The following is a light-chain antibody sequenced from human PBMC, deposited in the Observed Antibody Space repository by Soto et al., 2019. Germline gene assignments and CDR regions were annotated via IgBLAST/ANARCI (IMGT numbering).Light chain of an antibody. CDR3: QSYDSSNVV. J-gene: IGLJ2*01. Sequence: NFMLTQPHSVSESPGKTVTISCTGSSGSIASNYVQWYQQRPGSAPTTVIYEDNQRPSVVPDRFSGSIDSSSTSASLSISGLNAEDEADYYCQSYDSSNVVFGGGTKLTVL. V-gene: IGLV6-57*02. CDR1: SGSIASNY. CDR2: EDN.